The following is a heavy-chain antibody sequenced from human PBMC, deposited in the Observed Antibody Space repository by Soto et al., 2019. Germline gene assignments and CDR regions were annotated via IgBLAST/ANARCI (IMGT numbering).Heavy chain of an antibody. V-gene: IGHV4-4*02. CDR3: ARHDSLTWFDY. CDR2: IYHSGST. CDR1: GGSISSSNW. J-gene: IGHJ4*02. Sequence: PSGTVSLTGAVSGGSISSSNWGGWVRPPPGKGLEWIGEIYHSGSTNYNPSLKSRVTISVDKSKNPFSLKLSSVTAADTAVYYCARHDSLTWFDYWGQGTLVTVSS. D-gene: IGHD5-18*01.